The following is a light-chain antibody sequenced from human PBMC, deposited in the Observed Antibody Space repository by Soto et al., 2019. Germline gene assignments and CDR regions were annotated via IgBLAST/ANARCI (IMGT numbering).Light chain of an antibody. V-gene: IGKV4-1*01. Sequence: DIVMTQSPESLAVSLGERATINCKSSQSVFYSSNNKNYLTWYQQKPGQPPKLLIYWASTRESGVPDRFSGSCSETDFTLTISSLQAEDVAVYYCQQYYSLPLTFGGGTKVEIK. CDR1: QSVFYSSNNKNY. CDR2: WAS. CDR3: QQYYSLPLT. J-gene: IGKJ4*01.